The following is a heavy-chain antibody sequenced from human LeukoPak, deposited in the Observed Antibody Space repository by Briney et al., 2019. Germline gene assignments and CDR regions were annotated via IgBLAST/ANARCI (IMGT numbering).Heavy chain of an antibody. J-gene: IGHJ4*02. D-gene: IGHD6-19*01. CDR2: INTDGRST. Sequence: HPGGSLRLSCAASGFTFSDYWMHWVRQVPGKGLVWASRINTDGRSTIYADSVKGRFTISRDNAKNTLYLQMNSLRGEDTGVYYCGRDESVSGPTTFDFWGQGTLVTVSS. CDR1: GFTFSDYW. CDR3: GRDESVSGPTTFDF. V-gene: IGHV3-74*01.